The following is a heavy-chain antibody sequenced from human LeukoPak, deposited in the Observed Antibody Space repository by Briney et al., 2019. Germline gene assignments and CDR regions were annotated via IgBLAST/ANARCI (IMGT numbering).Heavy chain of an antibody. J-gene: IGHJ5*02. CDR1: GGSISSGDYY. CDR3: ARKMSQLVSGYSWTYRGNNWFDP. V-gene: IGHV4-30-4*01. Sequence: SQTLSLTCTVSGGSISSGDYYWSWIRQPPGKGLEWIGHIYYSGSTYYNPSLKSRVTISVDTSKNQFSLKLSPWTAADTAVYYCARKMSQLVSGYSWTYRGNNWFDPWGQGTLVTVSS. D-gene: IGHD1-7*01. CDR2: IYYSGST.